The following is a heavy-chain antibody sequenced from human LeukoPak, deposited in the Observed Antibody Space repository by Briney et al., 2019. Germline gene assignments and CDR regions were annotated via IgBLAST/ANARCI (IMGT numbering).Heavy chain of an antibody. J-gene: IGHJ4*02. CDR2: VSADNGNT. CDR1: GYTFTSYG. V-gene: IGHV1-18*01. Sequence: ASVKVSCKDSGYTFTSYGISWVRQAPGQGLEWMGWVSADNGNTDYAQRFQGRITMTTDTSTSTAYMELRSLRSDDTAVYYCARDWGGVYYGSGSYYKRSFDYWGQGTLVTVSS. CDR3: ARDWGGVYYGSGSYYKRSFDY. D-gene: IGHD3-10*01.